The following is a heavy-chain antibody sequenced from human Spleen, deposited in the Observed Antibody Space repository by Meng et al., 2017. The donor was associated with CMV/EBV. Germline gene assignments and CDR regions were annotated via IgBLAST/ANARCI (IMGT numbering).Heavy chain of an antibody. Sequence: GSLRLSCAVYGGSFSSYYWSWIRQPPGKGLEWIGEINHSGSTNYNPSLKSRVTISVDTSKNHFSLRLSSVTAADTAVYYCARRHVTIFGVVNYYFDNWGQGTLVTVSS. V-gene: IGHV4-34*01. D-gene: IGHD3-3*01. CDR3: ARRHVTIFGVVNYYFDN. CDR2: INHSGST. J-gene: IGHJ4*02. CDR1: GGSFSSYY.